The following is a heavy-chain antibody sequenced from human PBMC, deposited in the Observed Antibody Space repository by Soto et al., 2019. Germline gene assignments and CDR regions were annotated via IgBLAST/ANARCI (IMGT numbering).Heavy chain of an antibody. CDR1: GGSFSNYA. CDR2: IVPFFGAA. J-gene: IGHJ4*02. CDR3: ARDGNMGNYVDH. Sequence: QVQLVQSGTEVKKPGSSVKVSCKASGGSFSNYAINWVRQAPGQGLEWMGGIVPFFGAARYAQSFQDRFTITADSSTSTAYLEVNSLRSEDTAVSYCARDGNMGNYVDHWGQGTLVIVSS. V-gene: IGHV1-69*12. D-gene: IGHD1-1*01.